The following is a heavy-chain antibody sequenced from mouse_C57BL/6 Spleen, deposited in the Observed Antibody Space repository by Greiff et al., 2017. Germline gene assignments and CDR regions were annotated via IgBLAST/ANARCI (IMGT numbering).Heavy chain of an antibody. CDR1: GYTFTSYW. J-gene: IGHJ4*01. Sequence: QVQLKQSGAELVRPGTSVKLSCKASGYTFTSYWMHWVKQRPGQGLEWIGVIDPSDSYTNYNQKFKGKATLTVDTSSSTAYMQLSSLTSEDSAVYYCARPYYGSSSYAMDYWGQGTSVTVSS. CDR3: ARPYYGSSSYAMDY. CDR2: IDPSDSYT. D-gene: IGHD1-1*01. V-gene: IGHV1-59*01.